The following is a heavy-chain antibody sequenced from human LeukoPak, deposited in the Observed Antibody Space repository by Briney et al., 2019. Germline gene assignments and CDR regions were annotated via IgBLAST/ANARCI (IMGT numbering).Heavy chain of an antibody. CDR1: GGTFSSYA. D-gene: IGHD3-22*01. CDR2: IIPIFGTA. CDR3: ARYYYDSSGYYDY. V-gene: IGHV1-69*05. Sequence: SVKASCKASGGTFSSYAISWVRQAPGQGLEWMGGIIPIFGTANYAQKFQGRVTITTDESTSTAYMELSSLRSEDTAVYYCARYYYDSSGYYDYWGQGTLVTVSS. J-gene: IGHJ4*02.